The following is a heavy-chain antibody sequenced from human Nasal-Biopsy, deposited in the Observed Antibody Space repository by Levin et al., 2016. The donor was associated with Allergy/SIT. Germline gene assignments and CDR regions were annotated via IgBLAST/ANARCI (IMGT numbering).Heavy chain of an antibody. V-gene: IGHV4-4*02. CDR3: ARRQDLPQGRFFDY. CDR1: GGAITTTNW. D-gene: IGHD3-3*01. J-gene: IGHJ4*02. CDR2: ISHSGST. Sequence: SETLSLTCTVSGGAITTTNWWTWVRQPPGKGLEWIGEISHSGSTNYSPSLKSRVTISAVNSKNQFFLKMYSVTAADTAVYYCARRQDLPQGRFFDYWGQGIPVTVSS.